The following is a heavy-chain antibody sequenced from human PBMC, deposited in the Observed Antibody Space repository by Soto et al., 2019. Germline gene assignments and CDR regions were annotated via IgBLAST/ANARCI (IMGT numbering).Heavy chain of an antibody. D-gene: IGHD2-2*01. V-gene: IGHV4-39*01. CDR3: ASPFVVPAAISGSDAFDI. CDR2: IYYSGST. J-gene: IGHJ3*02. CDR1: GGSISSSSYY. Sequence: QLQLQESGPGLVKPSETLSLTCTVSGGSISSSSYYWGWIRQPPGKGLEWIGSIYYSGSTYYNPSHQSLFTISLNTSKHQFSLKLSSVTAADAAVYYCASPFVVPAAISGSDAFDIWGQGTMVTVSS.